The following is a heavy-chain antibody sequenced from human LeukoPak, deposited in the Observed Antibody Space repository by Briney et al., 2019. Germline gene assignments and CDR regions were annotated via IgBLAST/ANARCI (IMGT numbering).Heavy chain of an antibody. CDR3: TNLYSSGFQY. D-gene: IGHD6-19*01. V-gene: IGHV3-73*01. J-gene: IGHJ4*02. CDR1: GFTFSGSA. Sequence: PGGSLRLSCAASGFTFSGSAIHWVRQASGKGLEWVGRIRSRSNRYATAYGASVKGRFTISRDDSKETAYLQMNSLKTEDTAVYYCTNLYSSGFQYWGRGTLVTVSS. CDR2: IRSRSNRYAT.